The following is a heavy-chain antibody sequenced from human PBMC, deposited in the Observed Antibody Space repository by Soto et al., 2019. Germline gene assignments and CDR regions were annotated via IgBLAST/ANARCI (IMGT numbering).Heavy chain of an antibody. J-gene: IGHJ4*02. CDR2: IYYSGSI. CDR1: GGSISSSSYY. CDR3: ARPYCSGGSCEIPYFDY. V-gene: IGHV4-39*01. D-gene: IGHD2-15*01. Sequence: SETLSLTCTVSGGSISSSSYYWGWIRQPPGKGLEWIGSIYYSGSIYYNPSLKSRVTISVDTSKNQFSLKLSSVTAADTAVYYCARPYCSGGSCEIPYFDYWGQGTLVTVSS.